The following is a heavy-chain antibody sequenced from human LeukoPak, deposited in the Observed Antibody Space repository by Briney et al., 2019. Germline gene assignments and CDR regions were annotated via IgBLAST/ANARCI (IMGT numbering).Heavy chain of an antibody. CDR3: ARAPHAGYYGSGSYSPFDY. D-gene: IGHD3-10*01. Sequence: GGSLRLSCAASGFTFSDYYMTWIRQTPGKGLEWVSYISSSGRTIYYADSVRGRSTISRDNAKNSLYLQMNSLRAEDTAVYYCARAPHAGYYGSGSYSPFDYWGQGTLVTVSS. CDR2: ISSSGRTI. CDR1: GFTFSDYY. J-gene: IGHJ4*02. V-gene: IGHV3-11*01.